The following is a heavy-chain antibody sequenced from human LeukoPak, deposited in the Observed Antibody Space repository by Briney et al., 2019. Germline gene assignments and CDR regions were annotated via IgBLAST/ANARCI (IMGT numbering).Heavy chain of an antibody. CDR2: ISYDGSNK. Sequence: GGSLRLSCAASGFTFSSYAMHWVRQAPGKGLEWVVVISYDGSNKYYADSVKGRFTISRDNSKNTLYLQMNSLRAEDTAVYYCAREGRDYYGMDVWGQGTTVTVSS. V-gene: IGHV3-30-3*01. CDR1: GFTFSSYA. CDR3: AREGRDYYGMDV. J-gene: IGHJ6*02. D-gene: IGHD1-26*01.